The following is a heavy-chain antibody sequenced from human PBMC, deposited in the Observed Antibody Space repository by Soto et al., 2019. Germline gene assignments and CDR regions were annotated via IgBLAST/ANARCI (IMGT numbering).Heavy chain of an antibody. Sequence: EVQLVESGGGLVKPGGSLTLSCAASGFTFSSYSMNWVRQAPGKGLEWVSSIRSSSRHIYYADSVKGRFTISRDNAKNSLYLQMNSLRAEDTAMYFCARDPSDLWEPDQYFPHWGQGTLVAVSS. J-gene: IGHJ1*01. D-gene: IGHD1-26*01. CDR3: ARDPSDLWEPDQYFPH. V-gene: IGHV3-21*01. CDR2: IRSSSRHI. CDR1: GFTFSSYS.